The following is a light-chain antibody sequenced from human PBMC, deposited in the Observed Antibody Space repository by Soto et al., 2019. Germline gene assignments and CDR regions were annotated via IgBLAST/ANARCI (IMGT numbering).Light chain of an antibody. J-gene: IGKJ1*01. CDR2: GAS. Sequence: LTQSPSSLSASVGDRVTITCRASQGISTLFAWYQQKPGQAPRLLIYGASSRATGIPDRFSGSGSGTDFTLTISRLEPEDFAVYYCQQYGSSRWTFGQGTKVEIK. V-gene: IGKV3-20*01. CDR1: QGISTL. CDR3: QQYGSSRWT.